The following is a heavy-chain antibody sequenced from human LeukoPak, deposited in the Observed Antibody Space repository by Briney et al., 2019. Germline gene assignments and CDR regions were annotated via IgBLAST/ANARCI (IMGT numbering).Heavy chain of an antibody. Sequence: ASVKVSCKASGYTFTGYYMHWVRQAPGQGLEWMGWINPNSGNTGYAQKFQGRVTITRNTSISTAYMELSSLRSEDTAVYYCARGFTEKITIFGVVILPHYYYYYMDVWGKGTTVTVSS. V-gene: IGHV1-8*03. D-gene: IGHD3-3*01. J-gene: IGHJ6*03. CDR2: INPNSGNT. CDR1: GYTFTGYY. CDR3: ARGFTEKITIFGVVILPHYYYYYMDV.